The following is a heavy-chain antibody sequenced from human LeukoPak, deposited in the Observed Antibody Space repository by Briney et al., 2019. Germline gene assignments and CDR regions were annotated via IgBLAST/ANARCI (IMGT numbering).Heavy chain of an antibody. Sequence: GASVKVSCKASGYTFTSYGISWVRQAPGQGLEWMGWISAYNGNTNYAQKLQGRVTMTTDTSTSTAYMELRSLRSEDTAVYYCATPKRTTGAHDAFDIWGQGTMVTVSS. CDR3: ATPKRTTGAHDAFDI. J-gene: IGHJ3*02. CDR1: GYTFTSYG. V-gene: IGHV1-18*01. CDR2: ISAYNGNT. D-gene: IGHD1-1*01.